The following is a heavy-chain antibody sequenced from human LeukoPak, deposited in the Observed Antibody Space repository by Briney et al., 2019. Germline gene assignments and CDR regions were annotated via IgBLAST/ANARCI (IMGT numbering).Heavy chain of an antibody. V-gene: IGHV3-48*04. CDR3: ARCRGYSYGYEDY. D-gene: IGHD5-18*01. CDR1: GFTFSSYS. J-gene: IGHJ4*02. CDR2: ISTSGNTI. Sequence: PGGSLRLSCAASGFTFSSYSMNWVRQAPGKGLEWVSYISTSGNTIDYADSVKGRFTISRDNAKNSLYLQMNSLRAEDTAVYYCARCRGYSYGYEDYWGQGTLVTVSS.